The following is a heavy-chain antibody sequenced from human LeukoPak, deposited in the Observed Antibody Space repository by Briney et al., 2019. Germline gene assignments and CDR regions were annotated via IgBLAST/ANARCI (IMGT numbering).Heavy chain of an antibody. CDR1: GGTFSSYA. J-gene: IGHJ3*02. D-gene: IGHD3-10*01. CDR2: IIPILGIA. CDR3: ARYYYGSGSYKSDAFDI. V-gene: IGHV1-69*04. Sequence: SVKVSCKASGGTFSSYAISWVRHAPGQGLELMGRIIPILGIANYAQKFQGRVTITADKSTSTAYMELSSLRSEDTAVYYCARYYYGSGSYKSDAFDIWGQGTMVTVSS.